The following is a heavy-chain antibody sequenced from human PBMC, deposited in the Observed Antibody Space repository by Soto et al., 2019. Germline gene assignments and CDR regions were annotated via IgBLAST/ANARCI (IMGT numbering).Heavy chain of an antibody. D-gene: IGHD3-22*01. CDR2: IYRGDEK. CDR3: AKRRRRGYYDF. V-gene: IGHV2-5*02. CDR1: GLSFSAGSVA. Sequence: QITLKESGPTLVKPTQTLTLTCTFSGLSFSAGSVAVGWVRQPPGKALEWLALIYRGDEKRFRPSLRRRLTITKETSKVQVVLTRTNMDPVDTDTYYCAKRRRRGYYDFWGQGTLVTVSS. J-gene: IGHJ4*02.